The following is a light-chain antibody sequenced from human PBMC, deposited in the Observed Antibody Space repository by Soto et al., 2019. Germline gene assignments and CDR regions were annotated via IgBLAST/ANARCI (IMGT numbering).Light chain of an antibody. V-gene: IGKV3-11*01. Sequence: EIVLTQSPATLSLSPGERATLSCRASQSVSSYLAWYQQKPGQPPRLLIYDASNRATGIPPRFSGSGSGIEFTLTISSLEPEDFAVYYCQHRASWPLTFGGGTKVEIK. CDR2: DAS. CDR1: QSVSSY. J-gene: IGKJ4*01. CDR3: QHRASWPLT.